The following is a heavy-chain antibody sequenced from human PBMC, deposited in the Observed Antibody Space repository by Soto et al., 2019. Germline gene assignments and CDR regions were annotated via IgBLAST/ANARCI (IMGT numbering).Heavy chain of an antibody. CDR3: ARGVTIFGVVTTYYYYGMDA. D-gene: IGHD3-3*01. V-gene: IGHV1-69*12. CDR2: IIPIFGTP. Sequence: QVQLVQSGAEVKKPGSSVKVSCKASGGTFSNYALTWVRQAPGHGLEWMGGIIPIFGTPNYAQKFRGRVTITADESTNTAYMELSSLRSEDTAVYYCARGVTIFGVVTTYYYYGMDAWGQGTTVTVSS. CDR1: GGTFSNYA. J-gene: IGHJ6*02.